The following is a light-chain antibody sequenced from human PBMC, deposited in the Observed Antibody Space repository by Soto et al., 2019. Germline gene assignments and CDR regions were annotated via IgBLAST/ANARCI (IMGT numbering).Light chain of an antibody. CDR1: QSVSSN. J-gene: IGKJ1*01. CDR3: QQYDTSPT. V-gene: IGKV3D-15*01. Sequence: EIVMTQSPATLSVSPGERATLSCRASQSVSSNLAWYQQKPGQAPRLLIYGASTRAPGIPARFSGSGSGTEFTLTISSLQSEDFAVYYCQQYDTSPTFGQGTKVGIK. CDR2: GAS.